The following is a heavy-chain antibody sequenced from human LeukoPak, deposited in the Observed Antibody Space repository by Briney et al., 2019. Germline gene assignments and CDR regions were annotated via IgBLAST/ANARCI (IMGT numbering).Heavy chain of an antibody. CDR3: AKDQLIAGYYYMDV. CDR1: GFTFSSYG. D-gene: IGHD2-21*01. J-gene: IGHJ6*03. CDR2: IWYDGSNK. Sequence: GGSLRLSCAASGFTFSSYGMHWVRQAPGKGLEWVAVIWYDGSNKYYGDSVKGRFTISRDNSKNTLYLQMNSLRAEDTAVYYCAKDQLIAGYYYMDVWGKGTTVTVSS. V-gene: IGHV3-33*06.